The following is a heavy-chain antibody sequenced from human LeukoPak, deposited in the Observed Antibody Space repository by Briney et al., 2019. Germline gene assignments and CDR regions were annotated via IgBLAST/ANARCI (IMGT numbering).Heavy chain of an antibody. Sequence: SQTLSLTCTVSGGSISSYYWSWIRQPPGKGVEWIGYIYYSGSTNYNPSLKSRVTISVDTSKNQFSLELSSVTAADTAVYYCARSGIAVAGIYPYYGMDVWGQGTTVTVSS. CDR1: GGSISSYY. CDR2: IYYSGST. J-gene: IGHJ6*02. CDR3: ARSGIAVAGIYPYYGMDV. D-gene: IGHD6-19*01. V-gene: IGHV4-59*01.